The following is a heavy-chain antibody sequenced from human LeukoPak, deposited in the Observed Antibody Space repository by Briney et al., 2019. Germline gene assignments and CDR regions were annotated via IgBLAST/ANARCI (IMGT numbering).Heavy chain of an antibody. D-gene: IGHD3-10*01. CDR2: IKQDGSEK. CDR1: GFTFSSYW. J-gene: IGHJ6*02. V-gene: IGHV3-7*01. CDR3: ARDRGLMVRGVIITPYGMDV. Sequence: GGSLRLSCAASGFTFSSYWMSWVRQAPGKGLEWVANIKQDGSEKYYVDSVKGRFTISRDNAKNSLYLQMNSLRAEDTAVYYCARDRGLMVRGVIITPYGMDVWGQGTTVTVSS.